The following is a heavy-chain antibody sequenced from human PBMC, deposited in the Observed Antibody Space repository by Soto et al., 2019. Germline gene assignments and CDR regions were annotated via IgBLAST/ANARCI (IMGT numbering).Heavy chain of an antibody. CDR2: ISYDGSNK. CDR1: GFTFSSYA. D-gene: IGHD3-22*01. V-gene: IGHV3-30-3*01. Sequence: PGGSLRLSCAASGFTFSSYAMHWVRQAPGKGLEWVAVISYDGSNKYYADSVKGRFTISRDNSKNTLYLQMNSLRAEDTAVYYCARDTDTMIVVVMEVQDYWGQGSLVTVSS. J-gene: IGHJ4*02. CDR3: ARDTDTMIVVVMEVQDY.